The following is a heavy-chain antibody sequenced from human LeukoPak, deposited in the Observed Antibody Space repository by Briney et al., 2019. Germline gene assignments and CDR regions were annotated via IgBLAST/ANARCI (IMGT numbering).Heavy chain of an antibody. D-gene: IGHD2-2*01. CDR3: AKGSGGPAAWFHLTYYYYGMDV. J-gene: IGHJ6*02. CDR1: GFTFSSYA. Sequence: GGSLRLSCAASGFTFSSYAMNWVRQAPGKGLEWVSAISGSGGSTYYADSVKGRFTISRDNSKNTLYLQMNSLRAEDTAVYYCAKGSGGPAAWFHLTYYYYGMDVWGQGTTVTVSS. CDR2: ISGSGGST. V-gene: IGHV3-23*01.